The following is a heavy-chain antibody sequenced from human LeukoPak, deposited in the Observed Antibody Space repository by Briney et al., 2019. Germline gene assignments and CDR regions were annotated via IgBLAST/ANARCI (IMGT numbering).Heavy chain of an antibody. CDR3: AKDWFGELFGSMEI. CDR1: GFTFSSHW. Sequence: GGSLRLSCAASGFTFSSHWMHWVRQAPGKGLEWVSAISGSGGSTYYADSVKGRFTISRDNSKNTLYLQMNSLRAEDTAVYYCAKDWFGELFGSMEIWGKGTTVTVSS. V-gene: IGHV3-23*01. J-gene: IGHJ6*03. CDR2: ISGSGGST. D-gene: IGHD3-10*01.